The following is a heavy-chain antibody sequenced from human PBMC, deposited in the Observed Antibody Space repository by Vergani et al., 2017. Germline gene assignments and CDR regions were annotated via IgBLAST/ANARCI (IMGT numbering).Heavy chain of an antibody. D-gene: IGHD3-10*01. CDR1: GFTFSSYW. CDR3: AKGSLCFDY. Sequence: EVQLLESGGDLVQPGGSLRLSCAASGFTFSSYWMSWIRQAPGRGLEWVANIKQDGSEKYYVDSMKGRFTISRDNAKNSLYLKMNSLTAEDTAVYYFAKGSLCFDYWGQGTLVTVSS. J-gene: IGHJ4*02. CDR2: IKQDGSEK. V-gene: IGHV3-7*01.